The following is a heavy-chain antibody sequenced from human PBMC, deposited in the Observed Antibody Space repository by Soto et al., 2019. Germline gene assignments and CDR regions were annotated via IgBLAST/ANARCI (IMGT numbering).Heavy chain of an antibody. CDR2: IYPGDSDT. D-gene: IGHD3-10*01. Sequence: PGESLKISCKGSGYSFTSYWIGWVRQMPGKGLEWMGIIYPGDSDTRYSPSFQGQVTISADKSISTAYLQWSSLKASDTAMYYCASSTYYYGSGSYYFDYWGQGTLVTVSS. CDR3: ASSTYYYGSGSYYFDY. J-gene: IGHJ4*02. CDR1: GYSFTSYW. V-gene: IGHV5-51*01.